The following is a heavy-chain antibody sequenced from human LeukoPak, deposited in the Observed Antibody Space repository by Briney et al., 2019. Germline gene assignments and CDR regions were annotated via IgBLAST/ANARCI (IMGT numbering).Heavy chain of an antibody. CDR3: TRGGRDGFDI. J-gene: IGHJ3*02. V-gene: IGHV3-13*01. Sequence: PGGSLRLSCAASGFTFSAYGMHWVRQATGKGLEWVSAIAAAGDTYYSGSVKGRFIISRENAKSSLYLQMNSLRVGDTALYYCTRGGRDGFDIWGQGTMVTVSS. D-gene: IGHD2-15*01. CDR1: GFTFSAYG. CDR2: IAAAGDT.